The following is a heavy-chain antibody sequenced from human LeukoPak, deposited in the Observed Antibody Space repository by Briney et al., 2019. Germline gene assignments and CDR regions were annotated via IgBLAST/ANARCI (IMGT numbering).Heavy chain of an antibody. V-gene: IGHV4-39*01. J-gene: IGHJ3*02. CDR2: KYYTGIT. Sequence: SETLSLTCSVSGVSISRSFYYWGWHRQPPGKRVEWDENKYYTGITYYIPSLKRRVTMSVDTSKNQFSLNLTSVTAADTAVYYCARWYYDSSGYYYGDAFDIWGQGTMVTVSS. CDR1: GVSISRSFYY. D-gene: IGHD3-22*01. CDR3: ARWYYDSSGYYYGDAFDI.